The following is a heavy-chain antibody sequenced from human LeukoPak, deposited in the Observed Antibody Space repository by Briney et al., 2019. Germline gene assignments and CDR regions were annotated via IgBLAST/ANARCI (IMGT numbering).Heavy chain of an antibody. V-gene: IGHV3-21*01. J-gene: IGHJ5*02. Sequence: PGGSLRLSCAASGFTFSSYSMNWVRQAPGKGLEWVSSISSSSSYIYYADSVKGRFTISRDNAKNSLYLQMNSLRAKDTAVYYCARAPIAARTNWFDPWGQGTLVTVSS. D-gene: IGHD6-6*01. CDR2: ISSSSSYI. CDR1: GFTFSSYS. CDR3: ARAPIAARTNWFDP.